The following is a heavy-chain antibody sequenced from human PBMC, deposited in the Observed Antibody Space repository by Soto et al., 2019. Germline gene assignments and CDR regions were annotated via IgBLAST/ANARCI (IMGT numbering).Heavy chain of an antibody. Sequence: GGSLRLSCTASGFTFGDYAMSWFRQAPGKGLEWVGFIRSKAYGGTTEYAASVKGRFTISRDDSKSIAYLQMNSLKTEDTAVYYCTRDKIYSSSYPYYFDYWGQGTLVTVSS. CDR2: IRSKAYGGTT. V-gene: IGHV3-49*03. CDR3: TRDKIYSSSYPYYFDY. D-gene: IGHD6-6*01. J-gene: IGHJ4*02. CDR1: GFTFGDYA.